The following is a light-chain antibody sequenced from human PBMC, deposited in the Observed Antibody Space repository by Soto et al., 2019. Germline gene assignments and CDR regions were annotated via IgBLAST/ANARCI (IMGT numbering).Light chain of an antibody. V-gene: IGKV3-20*01. CDR2: GAS. J-gene: IGKJ1*01. CDR3: QQYGSSPWT. CDR1: QSVSSSY. Sequence: IVFTQSPGTLSFSPGERATLSCRASQSVSSSYLAWYQQKPGQAPRLLIYGASSRATGIPDRFSGSGSGTDFTLTISRLEPEDFAVYYCQQYGSSPWTFGQGTKVDIK.